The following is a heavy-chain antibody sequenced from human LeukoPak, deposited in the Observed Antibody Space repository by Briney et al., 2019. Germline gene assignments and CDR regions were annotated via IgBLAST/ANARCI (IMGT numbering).Heavy chain of an antibody. CDR1: GFTFSSYS. Sequence: GRSLRLSCAASGFTFSSYSMNWVRQAPGKGLEWVSYISSSSSTIYYADSVKGRFTISRDNAKNTLYLQMNSLRAEDTAVYYCARGSRIAVAGTNYYYGMDVWGQGTTVTVSS. CDR3: ARGSRIAVAGTNYYYGMDV. V-gene: IGHV3-48*01. D-gene: IGHD6-19*01. J-gene: IGHJ6*02. CDR2: ISSSSSTI.